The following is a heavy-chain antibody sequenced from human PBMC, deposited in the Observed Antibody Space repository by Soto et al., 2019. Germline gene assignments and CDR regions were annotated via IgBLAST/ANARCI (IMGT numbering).Heavy chain of an antibody. J-gene: IGHJ6*03. Sequence: ASVKVSCKASGYTFTSYGISWVRQAPGQGLEWMGWISAYNGNTNYAQKLQGRVTMATDTSTSTAYMELRSLRSDDTAVYYCARGVFMVFGVVPQPYYMDVWGKGTTVTVPS. D-gene: IGHD3-3*01. CDR1: GYTFTSYG. V-gene: IGHV1-18*01. CDR3: ARGVFMVFGVVPQPYYMDV. CDR2: ISAYNGNT.